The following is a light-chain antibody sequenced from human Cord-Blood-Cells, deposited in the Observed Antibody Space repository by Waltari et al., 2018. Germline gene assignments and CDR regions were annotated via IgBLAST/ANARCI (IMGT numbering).Light chain of an antibody. CDR3: SSYTSSSTLV. Sequence: QSALTQPASVSVSPGQSITIPCTGTSSDVGGYHYVSWYQQHPGKAPKLMIYDVSNRPSGVSNRFSGSKSGNTASLTISGLQAEDEADYYCSSYTSSSTLVFGGGTKLTVL. CDR2: DVS. CDR1: SSDVGGYHY. V-gene: IGLV2-14*01. J-gene: IGLJ2*01.